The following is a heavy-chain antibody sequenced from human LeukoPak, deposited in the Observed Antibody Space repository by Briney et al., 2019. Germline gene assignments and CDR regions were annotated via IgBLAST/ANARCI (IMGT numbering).Heavy chain of an antibody. V-gene: IGHV4-4*07. Sequence: SETLSLTCTVSGGSISTYYWTWIRQSAGKELEWIGRISSSGTTNYNPSLKSRVTMSVDTSKNQFSLKLTSVTAADTAVYYCAKEGRSSTSGYWGQGALVTVSS. CDR3: AKEGRSSTSGY. J-gene: IGHJ4*02. CDR1: GGSISTYY. CDR2: ISSSGTT. D-gene: IGHD2-2*01.